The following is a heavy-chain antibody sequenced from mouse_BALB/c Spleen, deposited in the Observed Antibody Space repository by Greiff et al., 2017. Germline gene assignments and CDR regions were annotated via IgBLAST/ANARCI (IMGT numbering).Heavy chain of an antibody. V-gene: IGHV2-6-4*01. CDR2: IWGGGST. CDR1: GFSLSRYS. Sequence: QVQLKPSGPGLVAPSQSLSITCTVSGFSLSRYSVHWVRQTPGKGLGWLGMIWGGGSTDYNSALKSRLSISKDTSTSQVFLKMNSLQTDDTAMYYCAKWTGVRGGNYTMDYWGQGTSVTVSS. J-gene: IGHJ4*01. CDR3: AKWTGVRGGNYTMDY. D-gene: IGHD2-14*01.